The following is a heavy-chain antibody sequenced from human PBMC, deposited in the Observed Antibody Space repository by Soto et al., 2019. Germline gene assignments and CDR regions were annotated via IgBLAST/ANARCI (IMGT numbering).Heavy chain of an antibody. CDR3: ARAGATGNTFGLYSY. V-gene: IGHV1-46*01. Sequence: ASVKVSCKASGYTFTSYYMHWVRQAPGQGLEWMGIINPSGGSTSYAQKFQGRVTMTRDTSTSTVYMELSSLRSEETAVYYCARAGATGNTFGLYSYWGQGTLVTVS. J-gene: IGHJ4*02. CDR2: INPSGGST. CDR1: GYTFTSYY. D-gene: IGHD3-16*01.